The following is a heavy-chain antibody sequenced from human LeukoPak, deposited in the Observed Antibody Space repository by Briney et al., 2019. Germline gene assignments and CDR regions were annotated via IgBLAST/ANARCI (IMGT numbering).Heavy chain of an antibody. D-gene: IGHD6-19*01. V-gene: IGHV4-34*01. Sequence: KPSETLSLTCAVYGGSFSGYYWSWIRQPPGKGLEWIGEINHSGSTNYNPSLKSRVTISVDTSKNQFSLKLSSVTAADTAVYYCARGGGYIAVAWFDPWGQGTLVTVSS. CDR2: INHSGST. CDR1: GGSFSGYY. J-gene: IGHJ5*02. CDR3: ARGGGYIAVAWFDP.